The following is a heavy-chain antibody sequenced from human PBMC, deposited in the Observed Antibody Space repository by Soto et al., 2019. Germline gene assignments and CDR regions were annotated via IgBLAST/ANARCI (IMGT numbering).Heavy chain of an antibody. Sequence: QVQLVQSGAEVKKPGASVKVSCKASGYTFTSYGISWVRQAPGQGLEWMGWISHCNGKTKYEQKRQGRVKMSTDSSTNTASMELRSLRCDDTAVYYCAQADVPFDYWGQGTLVT. CDR3: AQADVPFDY. CDR2: ISHCNGKT. CDR1: GYTFTSYG. J-gene: IGHJ4*02. V-gene: IGHV1-18*01.